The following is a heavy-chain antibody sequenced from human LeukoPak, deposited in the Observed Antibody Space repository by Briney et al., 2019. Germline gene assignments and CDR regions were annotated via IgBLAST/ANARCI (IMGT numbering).Heavy chain of an antibody. D-gene: IGHD3-22*01. V-gene: IGHV4-31*03. CDR1: GGSISRGDYY. CDR3: ARDRQTDYYDSSGYLIKDVFDI. J-gene: IGHJ3*02. Sequence: TLSLTCTVSGGSISRGDYYWNWIRQHPGKGLEWIGYIYYSGSTYYNPSLKSRVTISVDRSKNQFSLKLSSVTAADTAVYYCARDRQTDYYDSSGYLIKDVFDIWGQGTMVTVSS. CDR2: IYYSGST.